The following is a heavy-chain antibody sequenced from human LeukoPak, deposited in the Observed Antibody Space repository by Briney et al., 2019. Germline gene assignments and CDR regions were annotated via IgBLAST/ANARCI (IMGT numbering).Heavy chain of an antibody. CDR1: GYSFTSNG. D-gene: IGHD3-10*02. Sequence: ASVKVSCKAAGYSFTSNGISWVRQAPGQGLEWVGWISAYNGNTNYAQKLQGRVTMTTDTSTSTAYMELRSLRSDDTAVYYCARDMLSNGLFDYWGQGTLVTVSS. CDR3: ARDMLSNGLFDY. V-gene: IGHV1-18*01. J-gene: IGHJ4*02. CDR2: ISAYNGNT.